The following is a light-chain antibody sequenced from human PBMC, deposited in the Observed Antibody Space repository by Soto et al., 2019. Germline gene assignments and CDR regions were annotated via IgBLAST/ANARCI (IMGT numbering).Light chain of an antibody. V-gene: IGLV2-8*01. CDR1: SSDVGGYNY. Sequence: QSALTQPPSASGSPGQSVTISCTGTSSDVGGYNYVSWYQQHPGKAPKLMIYEVSKRPSGVPDRFSGYKSGNTASLTVSGLQAEDEADYYCSSYAGSNIVFGTGTKLTVL. CDR2: EVS. CDR3: SSYAGSNIV. J-gene: IGLJ1*01.